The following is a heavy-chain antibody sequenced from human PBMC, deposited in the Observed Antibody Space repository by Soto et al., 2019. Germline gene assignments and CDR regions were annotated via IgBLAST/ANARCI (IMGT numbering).Heavy chain of an antibody. CDR2: IYPGDSDT. Sequence: GESLKISCKGSGYSFTSYWIGWVRQMPGKGLEWMGIIYPGDSDTRYSPSFQGQVTISADKSISTAYLQWSSLKASDTAMYYCARQGADGATMLYYYYGMDVWGQGTTVTVSS. J-gene: IGHJ6*02. CDR1: GYSFTSYW. D-gene: IGHD5-12*01. V-gene: IGHV5-51*01. CDR3: ARQGADGATMLYYYYGMDV.